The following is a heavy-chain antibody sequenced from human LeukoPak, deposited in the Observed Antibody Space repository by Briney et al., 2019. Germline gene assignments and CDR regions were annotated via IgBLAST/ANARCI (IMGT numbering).Heavy chain of an antibody. Sequence: SETLSLTCTVSGGSISSYYWSWIRQPPGKGLEWIGYIYYSGSTNYNPSLKSRVTISVDTSKNQFSLKLSSVTAADTAVYYCARTMEIAAAANWFDPWGQGTLVTVSS. J-gene: IGHJ5*02. CDR2: IYYSGST. D-gene: IGHD6-13*01. CDR1: GGSISSYY. CDR3: ARTMEIAAAANWFDP. V-gene: IGHV4-59*01.